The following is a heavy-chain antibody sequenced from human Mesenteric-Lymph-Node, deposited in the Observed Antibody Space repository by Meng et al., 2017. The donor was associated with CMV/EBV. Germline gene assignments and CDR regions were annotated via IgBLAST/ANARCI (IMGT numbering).Heavy chain of an antibody. CDR1: GFTFSSYS. V-gene: IGHV3-21*01. Sequence: GESLKISCAASGFTFSSYSMNWVRQAPGKGLEWVSSISSSSSYIYYADSVKGRFTISRDNAKNSLYLQMNSLRAEDTALYYCASSVKGAAGDYWGQGTLVTVSS. CDR2: ISSSSSYI. D-gene: IGHD6-13*01. J-gene: IGHJ4*02. CDR3: ASSVKGAAGDY.